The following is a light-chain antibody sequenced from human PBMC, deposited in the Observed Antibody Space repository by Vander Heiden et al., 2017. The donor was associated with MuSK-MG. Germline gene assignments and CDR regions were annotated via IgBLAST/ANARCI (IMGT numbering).Light chain of an antibody. CDR2: EVF. CDR1: SSDVGNYKF. V-gene: IGLV2-23*02. Sequence: QSALTQAASVSGSPGQSITISCTGTSSDVGNYKFVSWYQQHPGNAPKVIIYEVFKRHSGVSNRFSGSKSGTTASPTISGLQPDDEAYYYCCSYAGRSIYVFGTGTKVTVL. CDR3: CSYAGRSIYV. J-gene: IGLJ1*01.